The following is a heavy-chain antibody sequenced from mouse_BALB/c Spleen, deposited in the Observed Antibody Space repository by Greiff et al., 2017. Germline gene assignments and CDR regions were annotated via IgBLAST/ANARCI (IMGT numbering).Heavy chain of an antibody. J-gene: IGHJ1*01. Sequence: QVTLKVSGPGILKPSQTLSLTCSFSGFSLSTSGMGVGWIRQPSGKGLEWLAHIWWDDDKYYNTSLKSQLTISKDTSRNQVFLKITSVDTADTATYYCARRITSSYYRYDGYFDVWGAGTTVTVSS. CDR2: IWWDDDK. CDR3: ARRITSSYYRYDGYFDV. D-gene: IGHD2-14*01. V-gene: IGHV8-8*01. CDR1: GFSLSTSGMG.